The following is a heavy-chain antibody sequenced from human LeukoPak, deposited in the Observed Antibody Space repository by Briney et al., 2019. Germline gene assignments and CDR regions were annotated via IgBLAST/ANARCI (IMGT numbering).Heavy chain of an antibody. Sequence: GASVKVSCXASGYTFTGYYMHWVRQAPGQGLEWMGWINPNSGGTNYAQKFQGRVTMTRDTSISTAYMELSRLRSDDTAVYYCAREDCSSTSCYWFDYWGQRTLVTVSS. D-gene: IGHD2-2*01. V-gene: IGHV1-2*02. CDR2: INPNSGGT. CDR3: AREDCSSTSCYWFDY. CDR1: GYTFTGYY. J-gene: IGHJ4*02.